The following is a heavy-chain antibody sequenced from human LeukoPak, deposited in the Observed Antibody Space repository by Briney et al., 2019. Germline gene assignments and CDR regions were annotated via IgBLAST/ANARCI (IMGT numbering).Heavy chain of an antibody. CDR3: ASGGLVSRYLDH. D-gene: IGHD3-9*01. CDR1: GSSISGSTW. CDR2: IFYSGST. Sequence: SETLSLTCAVSGSSISGSTWWTWVRQPPGKGLEWIGEIFYSGSTNSNPSLKSRLTMSVDESKHEFSLKLTSVTAADTAIYYCASGGLVSRYLDHWGQGTLVTVSP. J-gene: IGHJ4*02. V-gene: IGHV4-4*02.